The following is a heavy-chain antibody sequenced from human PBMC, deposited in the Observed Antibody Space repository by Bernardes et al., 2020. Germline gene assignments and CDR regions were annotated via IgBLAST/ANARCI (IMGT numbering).Heavy chain of an antibody. J-gene: IGHJ4*01. D-gene: IGHD3-10*01. Sequence: GGSLRLSCAVSGFTFSSYWMHWVRQAPGKGLVWVSRISSDGISTSYADSVKGRFTISRDNAKNTLYLQMNSLRAEDTAVYYCARAPGNYYGSGSYYNGFDYWG. CDR2: ISSDGIST. V-gene: IGHV3-74*01. CDR3: ARAPGNYYGSGSYYNGFDY. CDR1: GFTFSSYW.